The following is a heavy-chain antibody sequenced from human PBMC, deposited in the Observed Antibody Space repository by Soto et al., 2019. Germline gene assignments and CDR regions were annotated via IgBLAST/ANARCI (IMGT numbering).Heavy chain of an antibody. V-gene: IGHV3-48*02. Sequence: PGGSLRLSCAASGFTFSDYSLNWVRQAPGKGLEWVSYISFSSIRKLYADSVRGRFTISRDDAKNSVFLQMSGLRDEDTGVYYCTRDGGRAYVMDVWGQGSTVTVSS. CDR1: GFTFSDYS. D-gene: IGHD3-16*01. CDR3: TRDGGRAYVMDV. J-gene: IGHJ6*02. CDR2: ISFSSIRK.